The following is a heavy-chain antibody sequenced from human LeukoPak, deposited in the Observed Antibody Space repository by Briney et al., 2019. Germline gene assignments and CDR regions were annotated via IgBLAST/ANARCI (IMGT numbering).Heavy chain of an antibody. Sequence: SETLSLTCTASGGSISSSSYYWGWIRQPPGKGLEWIGSIYYSGSTYYNPSLKSRVTISVDTSKNQFSLKLSSVTAADTAVYYCARIYCSSTSCYDFDYWGQGTLVTVSS. J-gene: IGHJ4*02. CDR2: IYYSGST. CDR3: ARIYCSSTSCYDFDY. D-gene: IGHD2-2*01. V-gene: IGHV4-39*07. CDR1: GGSISSSSYY.